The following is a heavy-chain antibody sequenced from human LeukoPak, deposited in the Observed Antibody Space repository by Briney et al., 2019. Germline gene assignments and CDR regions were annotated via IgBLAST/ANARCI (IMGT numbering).Heavy chain of an antibody. V-gene: IGHV1-18*01. CDR3: PRDSVGGLSATPYGMDV. Sequence: AAVPVSYKPSLWILLNYGISWVLQAAGQGLGWVGCISAYNGNTNYAQKLQGRVDMTTDTSTSTAYMELRTLRSDDTAVYYSPRDSVGGLSATPYGMDVWGQGTTVTVSS. D-gene: IGHD3-16*02. CDR2: ISAYNGNT. CDR1: LWILLNYG. J-gene: IGHJ6*02.